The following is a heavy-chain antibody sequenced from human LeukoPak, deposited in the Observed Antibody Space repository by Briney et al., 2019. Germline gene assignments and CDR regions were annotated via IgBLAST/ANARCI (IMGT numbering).Heavy chain of an antibody. J-gene: IGHJ3*02. CDR2: IYYSGST. Sequence: SETLSLTCSVSGGSISSSSYYWGWIRQPPGKGLEWIGSIYYSGSTYYNPSLKSRVTISVDTSKNQFSLKLNSVTATDTAVYYCARRQGGVVIAEYVFGIWGQGTMVTVSS. CDR3: ARRQGGVVIAEYVFGI. V-gene: IGHV4-39*01. CDR1: GGSISSSSYY. D-gene: IGHD3-3*01.